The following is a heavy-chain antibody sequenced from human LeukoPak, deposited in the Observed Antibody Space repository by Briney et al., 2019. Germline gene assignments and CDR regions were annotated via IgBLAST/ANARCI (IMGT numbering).Heavy chain of an antibody. CDR2: ISYDGSNK. CDR3: ARDSSYQPQTFHY. J-gene: IGHJ4*02. CDR1: GFTFSSYA. V-gene: IGHV3-30*04. Sequence: GGSLRLSCAASGFTFSSYAMHWVRQAPGKGLEWVAVISYDGSNKYYADSVKGRFTISRDNSKNTLYLQMNSLRAEDTAVYYCARDSSYQPQTFHYWAQGTLVTGYS. D-gene: IGHD2-2*01.